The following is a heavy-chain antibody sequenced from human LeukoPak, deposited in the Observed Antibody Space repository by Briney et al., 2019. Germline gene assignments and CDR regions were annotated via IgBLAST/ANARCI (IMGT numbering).Heavy chain of an antibody. J-gene: IGHJ4*02. CDR3: ATYYYDSSGYDY. D-gene: IGHD3-22*01. V-gene: IGHV1-8*03. CDR1: GYTFTSYD. CDR2: MNPNSGNT. Sequence: ASVKVSCKASGYTFTSYDINWVRQATGQGLEWMGWMNPNSGNTGYGQKFQGRVTITRNTSISTAYMELSSLRSEDTAVYYCATYYYDSSGYDYWGQGTLVTVSS.